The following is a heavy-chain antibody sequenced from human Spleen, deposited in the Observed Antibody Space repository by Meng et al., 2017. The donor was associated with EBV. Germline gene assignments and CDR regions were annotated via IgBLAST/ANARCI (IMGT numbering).Heavy chain of an antibody. J-gene: IGHJ4*02. CDR2: IKSKSDGGTT. V-gene: IGHV3-15*01. D-gene: IGHD6-19*01. CDR1: GFTFSKGW. CDR3: STDGGITVAGIFDY. Sequence: EVQLVESGGGLVKPGGSLRLSCAASGFTFSKGWMSWVRQGPGQGLEWVGRIKSKSDGGTTDYAAPVKGRFSISRDDSKNTLYLQINSLKADDTAVYYCSTDGGITVAGIFDYWGQGTLVTVAS.